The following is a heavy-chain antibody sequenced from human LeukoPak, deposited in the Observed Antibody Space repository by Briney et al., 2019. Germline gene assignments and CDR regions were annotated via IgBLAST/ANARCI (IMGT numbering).Heavy chain of an antibody. CDR1: GYSISNGYY. CDR2: IYYTGST. CDR3: ARVRAAAIPYYFDY. D-gene: IGHD6-13*01. Sequence: SETLPLTCTVSGYSISNGYYWGWIRQPPGKGLEWIGSIYYTGSTYNNPSLKTRVTMSVDTSKNQFSLNLNSVTAADTAVYYCARVRAAAIPYYFDYWGQGTLVTVSS. V-gene: IGHV4-38-2*02. J-gene: IGHJ4*02.